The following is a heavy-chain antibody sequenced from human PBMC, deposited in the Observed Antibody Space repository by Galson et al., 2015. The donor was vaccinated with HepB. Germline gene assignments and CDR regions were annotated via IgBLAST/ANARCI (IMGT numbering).Heavy chain of an antibody. Sequence: SVKVSCKASGYTFTDYYMHWVRQAPGQGLEWMGRINPNSGGTNYEHKFQGRVTMTRDTSISTAYMELSRLRSDDTAVYYCAREDCGGDCQTRSSWFDPWGQGTLVTVSS. CDR2: INPNSGGT. CDR1: GYTFTDYY. CDR3: AREDCGGDCQTRSSWFDP. D-gene: IGHD2-21*01. V-gene: IGHV1-2*06. J-gene: IGHJ5*02.